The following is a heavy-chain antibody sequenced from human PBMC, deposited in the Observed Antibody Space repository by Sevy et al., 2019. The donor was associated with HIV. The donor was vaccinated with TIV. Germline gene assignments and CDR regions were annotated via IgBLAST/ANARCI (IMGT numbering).Heavy chain of an antibody. CDR2: ISSSSSYI. D-gene: IGHD6-13*01. V-gene: IGHV3-21*01. J-gene: IGHJ6*02. CDR3: ARDLYPLNNAIAAAGTGIPYYYYGMDV. CDR1: GFTFSSYS. Sequence: GSLRLSCAASGFTFSSYSMNWVRQAPGKGLEWVSSISSSSSYIYYADSVKGRFTISRDNAKNSLYLQMNSLRAEDTAVYYCARDLYPLNNAIAAAGTGIPYYYYGMDVWGQGTTVTVSS.